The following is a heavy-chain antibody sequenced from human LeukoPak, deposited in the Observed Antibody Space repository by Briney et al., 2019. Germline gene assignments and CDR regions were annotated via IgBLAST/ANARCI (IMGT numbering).Heavy chain of an antibody. CDR1: GFALSRHW. Sequence: GGSLRLSWGASGFALSRHWMTWVRQVKGRGPEWVANVNRDGSETYYLDSVKGRFTISKDNAKNSLYLQMNSLRAEDTALYHCARNNGMDVWGQGTTVIVSS. CDR3: ARNNGMDV. V-gene: IGHV3-7*03. J-gene: IGHJ6*02. CDR2: VNRDGSET.